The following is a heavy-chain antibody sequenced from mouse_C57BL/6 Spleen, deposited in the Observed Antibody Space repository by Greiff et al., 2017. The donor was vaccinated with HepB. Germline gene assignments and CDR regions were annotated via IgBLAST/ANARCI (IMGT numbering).Heavy chain of an antibody. D-gene: IGHD2-2*01. CDR2: INPYNGDT. V-gene: IGHV1-20*01. CDR3: ARGLYYGYDEGYYFDY. J-gene: IGHJ2*01. Sequence: EVKLMESGPELVKPGDSVKISCKASGYSFTGYFMNWVMQSHGKSLEWIGRINPYNGDTFYNQKFKGKATLTVDKSSSTAHMELRSLTSEDSAVYYCARGLYYGYDEGYYFDYWGQGTTLTVSS. CDR1: GYSFTGYF.